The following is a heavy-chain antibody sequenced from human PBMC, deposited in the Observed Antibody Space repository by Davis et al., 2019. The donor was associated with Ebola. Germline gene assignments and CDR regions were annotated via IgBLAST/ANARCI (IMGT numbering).Heavy chain of an antibody. CDR2: IYYNGNT. D-gene: IGHD6-13*01. CDR3: ARAYSSSSLFY. Sequence: MPSETLSLTCSVSGGSISTYYWSWIRQPPGKGLEWIGFIYYNGNTDYNPSLKSRVTISVDTSKNQFSLKLSSVTAADTAVYYCARAYSSSSLFYWGQGTLVTVSS. CDR1: GGSISTYY. J-gene: IGHJ4*02. V-gene: IGHV4-59*08.